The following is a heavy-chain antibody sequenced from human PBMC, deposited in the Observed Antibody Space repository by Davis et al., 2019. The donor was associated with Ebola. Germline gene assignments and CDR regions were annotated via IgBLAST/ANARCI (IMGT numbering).Heavy chain of an antibody. CDR3: ARARRYGSVPYYYGMDV. J-gene: IGHJ6*04. V-gene: IGHV4-34*01. CDR2: INHSGST. Sequence: PSETLSLTCAVYGGSFSGYYWSWIRQPPGKGLEWIGEINHSGSTNYNPSLKSRVTISVDTSKNQFSLKLSSVTAADTAVYYCARARRYGSVPYYYGMDVWGKGTTVTVSS. CDR1: GGSFSGYY. D-gene: IGHD2-2*01.